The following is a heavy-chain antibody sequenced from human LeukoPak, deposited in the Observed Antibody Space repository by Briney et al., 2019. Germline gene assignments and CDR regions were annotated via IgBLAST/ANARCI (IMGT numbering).Heavy chain of an antibody. CDR2: CIPIFGSA. Sequence: ASVKVSCKASGCTFSSFAISWVRQAPGQGLEWMGGCIPIFGSAKYAQKFQGRVTITADESTSTAYMELSSLRSDDTAVYYCARAHVVVLGGALGGMDVWGQGTTVTVSS. CDR1: GCTFSSFA. D-gene: IGHD3-10*01. J-gene: IGHJ6*02. CDR3: ARAHVVVLGGALGGMDV. V-gene: IGHV1-69*13.